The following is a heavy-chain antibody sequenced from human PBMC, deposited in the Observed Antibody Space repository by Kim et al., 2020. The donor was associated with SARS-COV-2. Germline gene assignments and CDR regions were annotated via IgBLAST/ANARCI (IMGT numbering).Heavy chain of an antibody. D-gene: IGHD3-10*01. Sequence: VKGRFTISRDNSKNTLYLQMNGLRAEDTAVYYCARSAITMVRGVISNFDYWGQGTLVTVSS. CDR3: ARSAITMVRGVISNFDY. J-gene: IGHJ4*02. V-gene: IGHV3-30*06.